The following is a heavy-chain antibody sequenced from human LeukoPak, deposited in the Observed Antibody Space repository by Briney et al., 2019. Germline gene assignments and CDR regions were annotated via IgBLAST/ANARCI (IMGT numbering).Heavy chain of an antibody. Sequence: PSETLSLTCTVSGGSISSSSYYWGWIRQPPGKGLEWIGSIYYSGSTYYNPSLKSRVTISVDTSKNQFSLKLSSVTAADTAVYYRARGGAESPRNYYGSGRSERNDYWGQGTLVTVSS. D-gene: IGHD3-10*01. J-gene: IGHJ4*02. CDR1: GGSISSSSYY. V-gene: IGHV4-39*01. CDR2: IYYSGST. CDR3: ARGGAESPRNYYGSGRSERNDY.